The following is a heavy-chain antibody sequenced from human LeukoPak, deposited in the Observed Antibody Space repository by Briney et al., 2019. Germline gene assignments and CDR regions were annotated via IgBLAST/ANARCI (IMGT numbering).Heavy chain of an antibody. Sequence: GGSLRLPCAASGFTFCHSAMSWVRQAPGNGLEWVSTLSTSGITTYYADSVKGRFTVSRDNSKNTSYQQMNSLRAEDTGVYYCAKGIYSSGWSYFDYWGQGTLVTVSS. CDR2: LSTSGITT. CDR1: GFTFCHSA. V-gene: IGHV3-23*01. D-gene: IGHD6-19*01. CDR3: AKGIYSSGWSYFDY. J-gene: IGHJ4*02.